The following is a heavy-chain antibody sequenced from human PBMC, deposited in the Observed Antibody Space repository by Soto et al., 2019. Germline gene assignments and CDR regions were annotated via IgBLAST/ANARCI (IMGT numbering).Heavy chain of an antibody. CDR1: GGSISGSSYY. V-gene: IGHV4-39*01. D-gene: IGHD4-17*01. CDR2: IYYSGST. CDR3: ARRYGMTTVNYFDY. J-gene: IGHJ4*02. Sequence: SETLSLTCTVSGGSISGSSYYWGWIRQPPGKGLEWIGSIYYSGSTYYNPSLKSRVTISVDTSKNQFSLKLSSVTAADTAVYYCARRYGMTTVNYFDYWGQGTLVTVSS.